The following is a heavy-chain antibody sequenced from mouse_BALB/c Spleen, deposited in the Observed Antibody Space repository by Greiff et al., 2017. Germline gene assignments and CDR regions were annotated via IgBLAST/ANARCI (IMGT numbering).Heavy chain of an antibody. J-gene: IGHJ2*01. CDR2: INSNGGST. V-gene: IGHV5-6-3*01. D-gene: IGHD1-2*01. CDR3: ARDNYGYPDY. CDR1: GFTFSSYG. Sequence: EVQLVESGGGLVQPGGSLKLSCAASGFTFSSYGMSWVRQTPDKRLELVATINSNGGSTYYPDSVKGRFTISRDNAKNTLYLQMSSLKSEDTAMYYCARDNYGYPDYWGQGTTLTVSS.